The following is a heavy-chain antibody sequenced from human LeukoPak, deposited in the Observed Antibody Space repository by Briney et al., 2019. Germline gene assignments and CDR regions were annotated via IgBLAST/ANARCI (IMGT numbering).Heavy chain of an antibody. CDR1: GGSISSYY. D-gene: IGHD5-18*01. Sequence: SETLSLTCTVSGGSISSYYWSRIRQPPGKGLEWIGYIYYSGSTNYNPSLKSRVTISVDTSKNQFSLKLSSVTAADTAVYYCARAGERYSYGYGPIDYWGQGTLVTVSS. CDR3: ARAGERYSYGYGPIDY. J-gene: IGHJ4*02. CDR2: IYYSGST. V-gene: IGHV4-59*08.